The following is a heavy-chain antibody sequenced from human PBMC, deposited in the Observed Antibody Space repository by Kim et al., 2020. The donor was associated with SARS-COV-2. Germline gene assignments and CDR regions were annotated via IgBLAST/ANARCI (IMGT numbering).Heavy chain of an antibody. Sequence: GGSLRLSCAASGFTLSNHWMHWVRQGPGKGLMWVARIKTDGSYISYADSVRGRFTISRDNAKNTLFLQMNSLRVDDTAVYYCARDLMTTSYSSPGDDFDYWGQGTLVTVSS. CDR1: GFTLSNHW. CDR2: IKTDGSYI. D-gene: IGHD2-21*01. CDR3: ARDLMTTSYSSPGDDFDY. V-gene: IGHV3-74*01. J-gene: IGHJ4*02.